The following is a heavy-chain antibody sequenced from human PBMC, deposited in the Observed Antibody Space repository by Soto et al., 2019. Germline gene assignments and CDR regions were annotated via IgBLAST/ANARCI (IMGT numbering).Heavy chain of an antibody. V-gene: IGHV1-69*01. CDR2: IIPIFGTA. Sequence: QVQLVQSGAEVKKPGSSVKVSCKASGGTFSSYAISWVRQAPGQGLEWMGGIIPIFGTANYAQKFQGRVTITADESTSTAYMERSSLRAEDTAVYYCARGSYYGSGSYSLPAYDYYGMDVWGQGTTVTVSS. D-gene: IGHD3-10*01. CDR3: ARGSYYGSGSYSLPAYDYYGMDV. J-gene: IGHJ6*02. CDR1: GGTFSSYA.